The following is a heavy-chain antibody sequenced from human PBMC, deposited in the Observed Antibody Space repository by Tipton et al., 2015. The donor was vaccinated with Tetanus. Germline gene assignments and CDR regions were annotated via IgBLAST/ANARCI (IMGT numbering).Heavy chain of an antibody. CDR1: GGSFSGYY. CDR3: ARVQDIVVVPAARGVYYFDY. J-gene: IGHJ4*02. D-gene: IGHD2-2*01. CDR2: INHSGST. Sequence: GLVKPSETLSLTCAVYGGSFSGYYWSWIRQPPGKGLEWIGEINHSGSTNYNPSLKSRVTISVDTPKNHFSLKLSSVTAADTAVYYCARVQDIVVVPAARGVYYFDYWGQGPLVTVSS. V-gene: IGHV4-34*01.